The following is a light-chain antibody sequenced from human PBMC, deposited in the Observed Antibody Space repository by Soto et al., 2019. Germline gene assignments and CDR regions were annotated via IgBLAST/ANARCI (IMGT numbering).Light chain of an antibody. CDR1: QSVDWY. Sequence: EIVLTQSPATLYLSPGDRATLSCRASQSVDWYVAWYQQKPGQAPRLLIYDALKRATGTPDRFSGSGSGTDFTLTISRLEPEDFAVYYCQQLNTYPVTFGGGTKVDVK. J-gene: IGKJ4*01. V-gene: IGKV3-11*01. CDR2: DAL. CDR3: QQLNTYPVT.